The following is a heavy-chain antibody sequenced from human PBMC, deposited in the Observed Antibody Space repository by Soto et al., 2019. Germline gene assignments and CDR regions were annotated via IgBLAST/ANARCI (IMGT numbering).Heavy chain of an antibody. J-gene: IGHJ4*02. CDR2: FSAYNGNT. V-gene: IGHV1-18*01. CDR3: ARLTYYYDSSGYLRPLSKDY. Sequence: ASVKVSCKASGYTFTSYGISWVRQALGQGLELMGWFSAYNGNTNYAQKLQGRVTMTTDTSTSTAYMELRSLRSDDTAVYYCARLTYYYDSSGYLRPLSKDYWGQGTLVTVSS. D-gene: IGHD3-22*01. CDR1: GYTFTSYG.